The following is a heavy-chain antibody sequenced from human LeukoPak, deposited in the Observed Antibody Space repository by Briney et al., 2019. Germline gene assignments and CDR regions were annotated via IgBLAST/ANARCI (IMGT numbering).Heavy chain of an antibody. CDR3: ARLPMAVTPHVDY. D-gene: IGHD2-21*02. CDR2: MYYSGTT. CDR1: GGSITSYY. J-gene: IGHJ4*02. V-gene: IGHV4-59*01. Sequence: KPSETLSLTCTASGGSITSYYRSWIRQSPGKGLEWIGFMYYSGTTNYNPSLKSRVTISLGMSKNQFSLKLSSVTAADTAVYYCARLPMAVTPHVDYWGQGTLVTVSS.